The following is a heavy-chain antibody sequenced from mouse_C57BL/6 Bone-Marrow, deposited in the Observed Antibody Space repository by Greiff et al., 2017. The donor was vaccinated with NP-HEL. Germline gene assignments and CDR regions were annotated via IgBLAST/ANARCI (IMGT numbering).Heavy chain of an antibody. J-gene: IGHJ3*01. CDR3: ARERWLLRAY. D-gene: IGHD2-3*01. CDR2: INPYNGGT. V-gene: IGHV1-19*01. Sequence: EVQLQQSGPVLVKPGASVKMSCKASGYTFTDYYMNWVKQSHGKSLEWIGVINPYNGGTSYNQKFKGKATLTVDKSSSTAYMELNSLTSEDSAVYYCARERWLLRAYWGQGTLVTVSA. CDR1: GYTFTDYY.